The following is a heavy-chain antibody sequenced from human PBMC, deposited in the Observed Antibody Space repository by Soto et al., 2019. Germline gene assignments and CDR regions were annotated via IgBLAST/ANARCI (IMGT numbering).Heavy chain of an antibody. Sequence: SETLSLTCSVSGGSISGSYWSWIRQSPGKGLEWLGYVYYTGSTNYSPSLRSRVSISVDTSKNEFSLRLSSVTAADTAVYFCARAGDYGDFPYFDYWGQGTLVTVSS. CDR1: GGSISGSY. CDR3: ARAGDYGDFPYFDY. J-gene: IGHJ4*02. D-gene: IGHD4-17*01. CDR2: VYYTGST. V-gene: IGHV4-59*01.